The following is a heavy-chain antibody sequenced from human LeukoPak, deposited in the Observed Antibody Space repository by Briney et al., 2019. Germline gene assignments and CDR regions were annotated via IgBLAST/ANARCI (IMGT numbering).Heavy chain of an antibody. Sequence: ASVKVSCKASGGTFSSYAISWVRQAPGQGLEWMGGIIPIFGTANYAQKFQGRVTITADKSTSTAYMELSSLRSEDTAVYYCFARVTAILDYWGQGTLVTVSS. V-gene: IGHV1-69*06. CDR1: GGTFSSYA. CDR2: IIPIFGTA. J-gene: IGHJ4*02. CDR3: FARVTAILDY. D-gene: IGHD2-21*02.